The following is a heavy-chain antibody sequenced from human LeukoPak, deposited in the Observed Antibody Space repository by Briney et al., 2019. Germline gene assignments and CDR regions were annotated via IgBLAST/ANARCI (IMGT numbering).Heavy chain of an antibody. J-gene: IGHJ5*02. CDR3: ARETTELGYNWFDP. D-gene: IGHD4-17*01. CDR2: ISSSSSYI. CDR1: GFTFSSYS. V-gene: IGHV3-21*01. Sequence: PGGSLRLSCAASGFTFSSYSMNWVRQAPGKGLEWVSSISSSSSYIYYADSVKGRFTISRDNAKNSLYLQMNSLRAEDTAVYYCARETTELGYNWFDPWGQGTLVTVSS.